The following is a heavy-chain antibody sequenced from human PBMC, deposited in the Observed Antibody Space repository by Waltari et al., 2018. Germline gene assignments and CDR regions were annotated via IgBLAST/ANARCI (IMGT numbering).Heavy chain of an antibody. Sequence: QVQLVQSGAEVKKPGSSVKVSCKASGGTFSSYAISWVRQAPGQGLEWMGGIIPILGIANYAQKFQGRVTITADKSTSTAYMELSSLRSEDTAVYYCAWPRGYSSSWLDAFDIWGQGTMVTVSS. CDR3: AWPRGYSSSWLDAFDI. J-gene: IGHJ3*02. CDR1: GGTFSSYA. CDR2: IIPILGIA. D-gene: IGHD6-13*01. V-gene: IGHV1-69*10.